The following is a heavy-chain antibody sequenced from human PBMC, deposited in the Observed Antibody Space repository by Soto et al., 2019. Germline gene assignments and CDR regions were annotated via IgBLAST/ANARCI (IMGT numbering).Heavy chain of an antibody. J-gene: IGHJ3*02. V-gene: IGHV3-23*01. CDR3: AKARYCSGGSCYRDAFDI. CDR1: GFTFSSYA. D-gene: IGHD2-15*01. Sequence: GGSLRLSCAASGFTFSSYAMSWVRQAPGKGLERVSAISGSGGSTYYADSVKGRFTISRDNSKNTLYLQMNSLRAEDTAVYYCAKARYCSGGSCYRDAFDIWGQGTMVTVSS. CDR2: ISGSGGST.